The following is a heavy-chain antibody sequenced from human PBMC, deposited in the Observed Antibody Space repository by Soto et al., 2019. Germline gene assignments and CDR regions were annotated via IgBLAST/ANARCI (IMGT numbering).Heavy chain of an antibody. CDR2: IFYSGTT. CDR1: GDSTSSADYY. D-gene: IGHD1-1*01. V-gene: IGHV4-30-4*01. CDR3: ARDLWVEPELYYYGMDV. J-gene: IGHJ6*02. Sequence: SETLSLTCTVSGDSTSSADYYWSWIRQTPGKGLEWIGHIFYSGTTYYNPSLKSRLTISVDTSKNHFSLRLTSVTAADTAVYYCARDLWVEPELYYYGMDVWGQGTTVTVSS.